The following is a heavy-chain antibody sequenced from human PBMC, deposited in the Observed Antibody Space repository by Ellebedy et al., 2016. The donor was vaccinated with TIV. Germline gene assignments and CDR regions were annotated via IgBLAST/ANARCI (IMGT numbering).Heavy chain of an antibody. J-gene: IGHJ5*02. V-gene: IGHV4-39*01. CDR1: GDSISSSSNY. D-gene: IGHD3-10*01. CDR2: IYYSGST. Sequence: SETLSLTCTVSGDSISSSSNYWGWIRQPPGKGLEWIGSIYYSGSTYYNPSLKSRFTISVDTSKSQFSLKLSSVTAADTAVYYCARWFGELLYVRWFDPWGQGTLVTVSS. CDR3: ARWFGELLYVRWFDP.